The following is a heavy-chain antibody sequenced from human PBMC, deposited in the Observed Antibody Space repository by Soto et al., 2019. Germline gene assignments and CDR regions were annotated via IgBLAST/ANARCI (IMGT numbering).Heavy chain of an antibody. CDR1: GDSINSDKYY. V-gene: IGHV4-39*01. J-gene: IGHJ4*02. CDR2: IYYRGNT. Sequence: PSETLSLTCSVSGDSINSDKYYWGWIRQPPGKGLEWIGSIYYRGNTYYNPSLQTRVTISLDKSKSQISLRLNSVTAADLALYFCARLEGLATISYYFDFWGQGAQVTVPQ. D-gene: IGHD3-9*01. CDR3: ARLEGLATISYYFDF.